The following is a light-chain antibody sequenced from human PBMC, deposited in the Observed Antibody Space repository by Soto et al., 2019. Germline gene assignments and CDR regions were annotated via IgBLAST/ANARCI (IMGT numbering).Light chain of an antibody. V-gene: IGKV1-27*01. CDR3: QTYSSAPGT. Sequence: DIQMTQSPSSLSASVGDRVTITCRASQGVSNYLAWYQQKPGKVPKLLIYGASTLQSGVPSRFSGGGSGTDFTLTISSLQPEDVATYDVQTYSSAPGTFGQGTKVEIK. CDR1: QGVSNY. J-gene: IGKJ1*01. CDR2: GAS.